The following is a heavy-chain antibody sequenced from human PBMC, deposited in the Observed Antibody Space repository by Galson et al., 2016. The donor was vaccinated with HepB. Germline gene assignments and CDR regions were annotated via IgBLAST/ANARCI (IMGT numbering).Heavy chain of an antibody. D-gene: IGHD6-13*01. CDR3: ARGPFLYSSSWYYFDY. CDR2: INWNGGST. J-gene: IGHJ4*02. V-gene: IGHV3-20*01. Sequence: SLRLSCAASGFTFDDHGLSWVRQVPGKGLEWVSGINWNGGSTGYADSVKGRFTISGDNAKNSLYLQMNSLRAEDTALYHCARGPFLYSSSWYYFDYWGQGTLVTVSS. CDR1: GFTFDDHG.